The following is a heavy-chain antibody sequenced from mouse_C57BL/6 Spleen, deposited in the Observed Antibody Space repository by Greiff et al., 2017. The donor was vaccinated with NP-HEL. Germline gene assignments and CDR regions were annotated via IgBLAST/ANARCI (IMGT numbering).Heavy chain of an antibody. D-gene: IGHD1-1*02. V-gene: IGHV1-42*01. CDR3: ALLWPGDY. Sequence: EVQLQQSGPELVKPGASVKISCKASGYSFTGYYMNWVKQSPEKSLEWIGEINPSTGGTTYNQKFKAKATLTVDKSSSTAYMQLKSLTSEDSAVYYCALLWPGDYWGQGTTLTVSS. J-gene: IGHJ2*01. CDR1: GYSFTGYY. CDR2: INPSTGGT.